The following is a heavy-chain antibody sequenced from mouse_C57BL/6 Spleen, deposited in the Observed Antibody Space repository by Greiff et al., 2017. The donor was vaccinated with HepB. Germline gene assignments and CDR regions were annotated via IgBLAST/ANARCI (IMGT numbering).Heavy chain of an antibody. Sequence: EVMLVESEGGLVQPGSSMKLSCTASGFTFSDYYMAWVRQVPEKGLEWVANINYDGSSTYYLDSLKSRFIISRDNAKNILYLQMSSLKSEDTATYYCARACAYYSNCGAVDYWGQGTSVTVSS. CDR2: INYDGSST. CDR1: GFTFSDYY. V-gene: IGHV5-16*01. D-gene: IGHD2-5*01. CDR3: ARACAYYSNCGAVDY. J-gene: IGHJ4*01.